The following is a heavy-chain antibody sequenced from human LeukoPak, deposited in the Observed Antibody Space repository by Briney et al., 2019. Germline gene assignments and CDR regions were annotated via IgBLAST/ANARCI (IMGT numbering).Heavy chain of an antibody. CDR2: INPNIGGT. CDR3: ARSNYGGQGAGDNWFDP. J-gene: IGHJ5*02. V-gene: IGHV1-2*02. CDR1: GYTFTSYA. D-gene: IGHD4/OR15-4a*01. Sequence: ASVTVSCKASGYTFTSYAMNWVRQAPGQGLEWMGWINPNIGGTNYAQKFQGRVTMTRDTSISTAYMDLSSLTSDDTAVYYCARSNYGGQGAGDNWFDPWGQGTLVTVSS.